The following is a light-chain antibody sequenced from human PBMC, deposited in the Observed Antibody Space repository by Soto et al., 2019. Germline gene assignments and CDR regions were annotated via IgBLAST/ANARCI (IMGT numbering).Light chain of an antibody. CDR2: KAS. J-gene: IGKJ1*01. V-gene: IGKV1-5*03. Sequence: DIHMTQSPSTLSASLGDRVTITCRASQSISGWLAWYQQKPGKAPKLLIYKASSLESEVPSRFSGSGSGTEFTLTISSLQPDDFATYYCQQYFSFWTFGQGTKVDI. CDR3: QQYFSFWT. CDR1: QSISGW.